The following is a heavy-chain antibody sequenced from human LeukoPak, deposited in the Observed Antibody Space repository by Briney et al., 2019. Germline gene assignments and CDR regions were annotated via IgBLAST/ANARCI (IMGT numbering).Heavy chain of an antibody. CDR2: INSDGSST. Sequence: GGSLRLSCAASGFTFSSYWMHWVRQAPGKGLVWVSRINSDGSSTSYADSVKGRFTISRDNAKNTLYLQMNSLRAEDTAVYYCARVGVGEQQGDYWGQGTLVTVSS. V-gene: IGHV3-74*01. D-gene: IGHD6-13*01. CDR3: ARVGVGEQQGDY. CDR1: GFTFSSYW. J-gene: IGHJ4*02.